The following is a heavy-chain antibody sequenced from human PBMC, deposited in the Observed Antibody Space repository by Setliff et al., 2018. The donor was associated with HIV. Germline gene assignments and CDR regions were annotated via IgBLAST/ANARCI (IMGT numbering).Heavy chain of an antibody. CDR1: GGTFSSYA. CDR3: ARENFWSGYPLLGYMDV. D-gene: IGHD3-3*01. J-gene: IGHJ6*03. CDR2: IIPILGIA. V-gene: IGHV1-69*10. Sequence: SVKVSCKASGGTFSSYAISWVRQAPGQGLEWMGGIIPILGIANYAQKFQGRVTITADKSTSTAYMELSSLRSEDTAVYYCARENFWSGYPLLGYMDVWGKGTTVTVS.